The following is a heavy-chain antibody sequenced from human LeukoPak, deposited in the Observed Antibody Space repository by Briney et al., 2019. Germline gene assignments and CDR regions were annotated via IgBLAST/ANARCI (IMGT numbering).Heavy chain of an antibody. CDR1: GGSFSGYY. CDR3: ARGLAAAGGY. CDR2: INHSGST. V-gene: IGHV4-34*01. J-gene: IGHJ4*02. D-gene: IGHD6-13*01. Sequence: SETLSLACAVYGGSFSGYYWSWIRQPPGKGLEWIGEINHSGSTNYNPSLKSRVTISVDTSKNQFSLKLSSVTAADTAVYYCARGLAAAGGYWGRGTLVTVSS.